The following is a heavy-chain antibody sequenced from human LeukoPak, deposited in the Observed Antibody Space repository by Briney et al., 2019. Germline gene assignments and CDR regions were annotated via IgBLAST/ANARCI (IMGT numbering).Heavy chain of an antibody. J-gene: IGHJ4*02. CDR3: AKPRQGLGTGIDY. CDR2: INPGNSDT. V-gene: IGHV5-51*01. Sequence: GESLKISCKGFGYSFTSYWIGWVRQMPGKGLEWMGIINPGNSDTGYSPSFQGQVTISADKSISTAYPEWSSLKASDTAIYYCAKPRQGLGTGIDYWGQGTLVSVSS. CDR1: GYSFTSYW. D-gene: IGHD3-10*01.